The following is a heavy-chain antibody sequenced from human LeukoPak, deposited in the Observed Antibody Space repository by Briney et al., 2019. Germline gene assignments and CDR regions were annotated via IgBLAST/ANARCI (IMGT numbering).Heavy chain of an antibody. V-gene: IGHV1-2*02. CDR1: GYTFTGYY. CDR3: ARVDAATPLSSVDY. J-gene: IGHJ4*02. D-gene: IGHD2-15*01. Sequence: ASVKVSCKASGYTFTGYYMHWVRQAPGQGLEWMGWINPNSGGTNYAQKFQGRVTMTRDTSISTAYMELSRLRSDDTAVYSCARVDAATPLSSVDYWGQGTLVTVSS. CDR2: INPNSGGT.